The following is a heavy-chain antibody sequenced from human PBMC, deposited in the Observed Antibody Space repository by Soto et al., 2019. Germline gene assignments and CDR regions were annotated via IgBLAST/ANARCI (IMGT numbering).Heavy chain of an antibody. CDR1: GGTFSSYA. D-gene: IGHD6-6*01. V-gene: IGHV1-69*13. Sequence: ASVKVSCKASGGTFSSYAISWVRQAPGQGLEWMGGIIPIFGTANYAQKFQGRVTITADESTGTAYMELSSLRSEDTAVYYCARDPPYSSSSRGYYYGMDVWGQGTTVTVSS. CDR2: IIPIFGTA. CDR3: ARDPPYSSSSRGYYYGMDV. J-gene: IGHJ6*02.